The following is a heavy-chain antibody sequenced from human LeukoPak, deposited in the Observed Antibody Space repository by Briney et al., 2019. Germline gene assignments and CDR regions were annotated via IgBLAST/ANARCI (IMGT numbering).Heavy chain of an antibody. V-gene: IGHV3-21*01. CDR1: GLTFSSYS. D-gene: IGHD5-24*01. CDR2: ISSSSSYI. J-gene: IGHJ3*02. Sequence: PGGSLRLSCAASGLTFSSYSMNWVRPAAGKGLDWVSSISSSSSYIYYADSVKGRFTISRDNAKNSLYLQMNSLRAEDTAVYYCARFAKRDAFDIWGQGTMVTVSS. CDR3: ARFAKRDAFDI.